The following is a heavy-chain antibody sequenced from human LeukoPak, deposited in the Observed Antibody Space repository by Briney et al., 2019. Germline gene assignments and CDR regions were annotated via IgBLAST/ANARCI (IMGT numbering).Heavy chain of an antibody. D-gene: IGHD5-24*01. CDR3: ARRSGRWLQYFDY. Sequence: SETLSLTCAVYGGSFSGYYWSWIRQPPGKGLEWIGEINHSGSTNYNPSLKSRVTISVDTSKNQFSLKLSSVTAADTAVYYCARRSGRWLQYFDYWGQGTLVTVSS. J-gene: IGHJ4*02. CDR1: GGSFSGYY. CDR2: INHSGST. V-gene: IGHV4-34*01.